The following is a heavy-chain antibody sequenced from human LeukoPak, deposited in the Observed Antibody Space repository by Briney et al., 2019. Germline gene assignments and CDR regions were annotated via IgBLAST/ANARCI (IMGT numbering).Heavy chain of an antibody. CDR2: IYYSGST. D-gene: IGHD3-10*01. Sequence: PSETLSLTCTVSGGSISSRSYYWGWIREPPGKGLEWFGSIYYSGSTYYHPSLKSRVPISVDKSKNQFSLKLSAVTAADTAVLYCARHSTYYYGSGSRGVDYWGEGTLVTVSS. CDR3: ARHSTYYYGSGSRGVDY. J-gene: IGHJ4*02. V-gene: IGHV4-39*01. CDR1: GGSISSRSYY.